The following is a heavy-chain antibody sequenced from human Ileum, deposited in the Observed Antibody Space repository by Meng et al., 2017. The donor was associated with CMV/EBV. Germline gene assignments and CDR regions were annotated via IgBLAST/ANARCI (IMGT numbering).Heavy chain of an antibody. J-gene: IGHJ2*01. CDR1: GYTFIIYY. CDR3: ARNGDARYFAL. V-gene: IGHV1-46*01. CDR2: INANGGST. D-gene: IGHD2-21*01. Sequence: HVPLGQSGVELKDAWASVKGSLNASGYTFIIYYMHWLRHSPRQAREWVGLINANGGSTGYAQKFQGSVNMPMDTSTGTVYIELSSLRYDVTAVDYSARNGDARYFALWGRGTLVTVSS.